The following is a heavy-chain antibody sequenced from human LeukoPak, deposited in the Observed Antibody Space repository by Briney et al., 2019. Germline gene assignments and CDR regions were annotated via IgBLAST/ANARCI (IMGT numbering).Heavy chain of an antibody. D-gene: IGHD3-16*02. CDR3: ARNNGRLGDLSSYYFDY. CDR1: GFTFSSYG. Sequence: GGSLRLSCAASGFTFSSYGMHWVRQAPGKGLEWVAVIWYDGSNKYYADSVKGRFTISRDNSKNTLYLQMNSLRAEDTAVYYCARNNGRLGDLSSYYFDYWGQGTLVTVSS. V-gene: IGHV3-33*01. J-gene: IGHJ4*02. CDR2: IWYDGSNK.